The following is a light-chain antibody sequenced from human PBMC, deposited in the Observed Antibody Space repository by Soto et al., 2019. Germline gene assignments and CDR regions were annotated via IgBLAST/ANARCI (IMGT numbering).Light chain of an antibody. CDR2: AAS. V-gene: IGKV1-12*01. CDR1: QDIGGR. Sequence: DIQMTQSPSSVSASVGDRITITCRASQDIGGRLAWFQQKQGKAPQYLIQAASILQSGVPSRFSGRGSGTEFILTVTNLEPEDLATYCCLPVYSFPRTCGLGTKVAI. J-gene: IGKJ1*01. CDR3: LPVYSFPRT.